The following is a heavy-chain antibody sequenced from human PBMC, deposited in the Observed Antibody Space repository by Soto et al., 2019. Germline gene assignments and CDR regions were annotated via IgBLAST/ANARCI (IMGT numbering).Heavy chain of an antibody. D-gene: IGHD6-13*01. CDR3: ARDLEAVPRAFDY. Sequence: PSETLSLTCTVSGGSISSYFYIWVRQPPGKGLEWIGSVYYTVTTDYNPSLKSRVTISVDTSKAQFSLNLRSVTAADTAVYYCARDLEAVPRAFDYWGRGTLFTVSS. J-gene: IGHJ4*02. V-gene: IGHV4-59*01. CDR1: GGSISSYF. CDR2: VYYTVTT.